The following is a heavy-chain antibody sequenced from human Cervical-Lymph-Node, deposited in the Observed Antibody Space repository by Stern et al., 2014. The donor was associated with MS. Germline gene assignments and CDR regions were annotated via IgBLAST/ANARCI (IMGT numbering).Heavy chain of an antibody. CDR2: IYYSGST. D-gene: IGHD3-22*01. J-gene: IGHJ5*02. Sequence: QVQLQESGPGLVKPSQTLSLTCTVSGGSISSGGYYWSWIRQHPGKGLEWIGYIYYSGSTYYNPSLKSRVTISVDTSKNQFSLKLSYVTAADTAVYYCARDLRYYYDSSGYYYRWFDPWGQGTLVTVSS. CDR3: ARDLRYYYDSSGYYYRWFDP. CDR1: GGSISSGGYY. V-gene: IGHV4-31*03.